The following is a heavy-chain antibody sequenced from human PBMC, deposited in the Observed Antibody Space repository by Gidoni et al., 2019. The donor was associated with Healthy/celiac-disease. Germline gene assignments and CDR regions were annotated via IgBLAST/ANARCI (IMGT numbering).Heavy chain of an antibody. J-gene: IGHJ1*01. CDR2: ISYDGSNK. CDR3: ARGRSSSGTRSGYFQH. V-gene: IGHV3-30-3*01. Sequence: QVQLVESGGGVVQPGRSLRLSCAASGFIFSSYAMHWVRQAPGKGLGWVAVISYDGSNKYYADSVKGRFTISRDNSKNTLYLQMNSLRAEDTAVYYCARGRSSSGTRSGYFQHWGQGTLVTVSS. D-gene: IGHD6-19*01. CDR1: GFIFSSYA.